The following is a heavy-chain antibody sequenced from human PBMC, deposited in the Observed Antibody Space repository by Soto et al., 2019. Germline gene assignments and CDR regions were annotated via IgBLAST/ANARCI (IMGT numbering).Heavy chain of an antibody. CDR2: INHSGST. V-gene: IGHV4-34*01. Sequence: SETLSLTCAVYGGSFSGYYWSWIRQPPGKGLEWIGEINHSGSTNYNPSLKSRVTISVDTSKNQFSLKLSSVTAADTAVYYCERVGLADWLDPWGQGTMVTVYS. CDR3: ERVGLADWLDP. CDR1: GGSFSGYY. J-gene: IGHJ5*02.